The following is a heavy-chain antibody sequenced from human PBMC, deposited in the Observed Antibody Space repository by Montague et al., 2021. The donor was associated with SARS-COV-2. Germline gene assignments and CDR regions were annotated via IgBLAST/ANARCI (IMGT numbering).Heavy chain of an antibody. CDR3: ARNMAH. CDR1: SGSLSGYY. J-gene: IGHJ4*02. CDR2: MYQTGNM. Sequence: SQTLSLTCTVSSGSLSGYYWSWIRQSPDKGLKWIGYMYQTGNMIYNPSLRGRVSISADTSKSQFSLRLTSVTAADSARYYRARNMAHWGQGVLVTV. D-gene: IGHD2/OR15-2a*01. V-gene: IGHV4-4*09.